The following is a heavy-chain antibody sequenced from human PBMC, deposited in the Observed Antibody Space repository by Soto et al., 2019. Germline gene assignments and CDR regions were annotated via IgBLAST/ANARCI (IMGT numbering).Heavy chain of an antibody. V-gene: IGHV4-4*02. CDR2: IYHSGTT. J-gene: IGHJ1*01. CDR1: GGSITSTNW. D-gene: IGHD4-17*01. Sequence: QVQLQESGPGLVKPSGTLSLICAVSGGSITSTNWWTWVRQTPGKGLEWLGEIYHSGTTNYNPSLKSRVTISVDKSKNQFSLQLTSVTVADTAFYYCARGGTTGTRFQHWGQVTLVIVSA. CDR3: ARGGTTGTRFQH.